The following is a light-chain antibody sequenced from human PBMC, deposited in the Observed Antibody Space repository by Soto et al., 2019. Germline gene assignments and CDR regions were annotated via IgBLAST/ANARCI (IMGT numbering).Light chain of an antibody. CDR2: DAS. Sequence: ELVLTQSPGTLSLSPGERATLSCRPSQTVTSSYLAWYQQKPGQAPRLLIYDASNRATGIPARFSGSGSGTEFTLTISSLQSEDFAVYYCQQYYNWPLTFGGGTKVDI. CDR1: QTVTSSY. V-gene: IGKV3D-15*01. CDR3: QQYYNWPLT. J-gene: IGKJ4*01.